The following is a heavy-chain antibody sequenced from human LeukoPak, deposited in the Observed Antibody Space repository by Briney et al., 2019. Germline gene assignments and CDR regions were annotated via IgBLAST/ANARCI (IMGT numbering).Heavy chain of an antibody. CDR3: ARSSHYDILTGYSEEDAFDI. D-gene: IGHD3-9*01. J-gene: IGHJ3*02. Sequence: GGSLRLSCAASGFTVSSNYMSWVRQAPGKGLEWVSVIYSGASTDYADSVKGRFTISRDTSKNTLYLQMNSLRVEDTAVYYCARSSHYDILTGYSEEDAFDIWGQGTMVTVSS. CDR1: GFTVSSNY. CDR2: IYSGAST. V-gene: IGHV3-53*01.